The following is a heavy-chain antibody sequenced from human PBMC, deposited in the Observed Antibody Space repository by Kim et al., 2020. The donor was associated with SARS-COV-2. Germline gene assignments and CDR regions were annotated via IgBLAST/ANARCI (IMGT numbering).Heavy chain of an antibody. J-gene: IGHJ6*02. CDR3: ARVREGASLFYYGLDV. D-gene: IGHD1-26*01. CDR2: IYPSGSST. Sequence: ASVKVSCKASGFMFTTYYLHWVRQAPGQGLEWMGIIYPSGSSTEYAQKFQGRLTMTRDTSTNTVHMELNSLTSDDTAIYYCARVREGASLFYYGLDVWGQGTTVTVSS. V-gene: IGHV1-46*01. CDR1: GFMFTTYY.